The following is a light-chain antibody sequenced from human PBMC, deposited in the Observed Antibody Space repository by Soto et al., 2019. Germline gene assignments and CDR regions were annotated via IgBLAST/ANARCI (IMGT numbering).Light chain of an antibody. CDR2: KAS. CDR1: QSISSW. V-gene: IGKV1-5*03. J-gene: IGKJ4*01. CDR3: QQYSSYPFT. Sequence: DIQMTHSPSTLSASVGDRVTITCRASQSISSWLAWYQQKPGKAPKLLIYKASSLESGVPSRFSGSGSGTEFTLTISSLQPDGFATYFCQQYSSYPFTFGGGTKVEIK.